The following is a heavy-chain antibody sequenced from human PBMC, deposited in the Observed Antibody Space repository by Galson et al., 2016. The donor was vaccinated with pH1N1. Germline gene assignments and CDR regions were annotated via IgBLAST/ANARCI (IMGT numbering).Heavy chain of an antibody. CDR1: GFNFNTHN. CDR2: ISSAGTYI. D-gene: IGHD6-6*01. CDR3: ASGLLPSIFHY. Sequence: SLRLSCAASGFNFNTHNMNWVRQAPGKGLEWVSSISSAGTYIYYADAVKGRFTVSRDNAKNSLFLQMDSLGAEDTAVYYCASGLLPSIFHYWGQGTLVTVSS. J-gene: IGHJ4*02. V-gene: IGHV3-21*01.